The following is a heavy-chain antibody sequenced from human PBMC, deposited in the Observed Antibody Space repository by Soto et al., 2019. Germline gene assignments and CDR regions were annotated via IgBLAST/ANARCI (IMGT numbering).Heavy chain of an antibody. CDR2: IYYSGST. J-gene: IGHJ5*02. D-gene: IGHD3-16*01. CDR3: ARLRGGNAVASGWFVP. V-gene: IGHV4-39*01. Sequence: QLQLQESGPGLVKPSETLSLTCTVSGGSISSSSYYWGWIRQPPGKGLEWIGSIYYSGSTYYNPSLKSRVTYSVDTSKHLIPLRLSSVTAADTAVYYCARLRGGNAVASGWFVPWGQGTLVTVSS. CDR1: GGSISSSSYY.